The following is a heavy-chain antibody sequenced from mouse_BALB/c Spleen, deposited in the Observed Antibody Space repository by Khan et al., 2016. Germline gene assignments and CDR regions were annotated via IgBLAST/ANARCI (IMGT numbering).Heavy chain of an antibody. CDR1: GFTFSSYG. CDR3: ARHFPEGVYVAWLAY. D-gene: IGHD1-1*01. Sequence: EVELVESGGDLVKPGGSLKLSCAASGFTFSSYGMSWVRQTPDKRLEWVATISSGGSYTYYPDSVKGRLTISRDNAKHTLYLQMNSLKSEDTAMYYCARHFPEGVYVAWLAYWGQGTLVAVS. V-gene: IGHV5-6*01. J-gene: IGHJ3*01. CDR2: ISSGGSYT.